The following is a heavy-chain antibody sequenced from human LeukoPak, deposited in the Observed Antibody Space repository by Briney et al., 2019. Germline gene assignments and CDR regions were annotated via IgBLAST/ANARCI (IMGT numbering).Heavy chain of an antibody. CDR2: INPSGGST. CDR1: GYTFTSYY. V-gene: IGHV1-46*01. Sequence: GASVKVSCKASGYTFTSYYLHWVRQAPGQGLEWMGIINPSGGSTSYAQRFQGRVTMTRDTSTSTVYRELSSLRSEDTAFYYCARTYSSSWSYCDSWGQGTLVTVSS. CDR3: ARTYSSSWSYCDS. D-gene: IGHD6-13*01. J-gene: IGHJ4*02.